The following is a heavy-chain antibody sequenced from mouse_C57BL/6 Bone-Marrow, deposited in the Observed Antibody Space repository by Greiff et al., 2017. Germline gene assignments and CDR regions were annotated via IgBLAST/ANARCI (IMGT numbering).Heavy chain of an antibody. J-gene: IGHJ3*01. V-gene: IGHV1-53*01. Sequence: QVHVKQPGTELVKPGASVKLSCKASGYTFTSYWMHWVKQRPGQGLEWIGNINPSNGGTNYNEKFKSKATLTVDKSSSTAYMQLSSLTSEDSAVYYCADSDGYFLFAYWGQGTLVTVSA. CDR2: INPSNGGT. D-gene: IGHD2-3*01. CDR3: ADSDGYFLFAY. CDR1: GYTFTSYW.